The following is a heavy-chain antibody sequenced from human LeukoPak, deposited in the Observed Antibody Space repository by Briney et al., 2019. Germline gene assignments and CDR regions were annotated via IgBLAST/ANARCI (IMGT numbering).Heavy chain of an antibody. V-gene: IGHV1-69*13. CDR2: IIPIFGTA. D-gene: IGHD6-13*01. Sequence: SVKVSCKASGYTFTGYYMHWVRQAPGQGLEWMGGIIPIFGTANYAQKFQGRVTITADESTSTAYMELSSLRSEDTAVYYCARCGYSSSWTDYYYYYYMDVWGKGTTVTISS. CDR1: GYTFTGYY. CDR3: ARCGYSSSWTDYYYYYYMDV. J-gene: IGHJ6*03.